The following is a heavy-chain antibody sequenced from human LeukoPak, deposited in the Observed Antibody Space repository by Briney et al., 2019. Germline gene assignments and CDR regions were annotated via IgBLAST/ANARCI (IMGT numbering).Heavy chain of an antibody. D-gene: IGHD6-6*01. V-gene: IGHV3-23*01. CDR3: AREGYSSSPRYFDY. J-gene: IGHJ4*02. CDR1: GFTFSSYG. CDR2: ISDSGGRT. Sequence: GGSLRLSCAASGFTFSSYGMSWVRQAPGKGLEWVSAISDSGGRTFYADSVKGRFTISRDNSKNTLYLQINSLRAEDTAVYYCAREGYSSSPRYFDYWGQGTLVTVSS.